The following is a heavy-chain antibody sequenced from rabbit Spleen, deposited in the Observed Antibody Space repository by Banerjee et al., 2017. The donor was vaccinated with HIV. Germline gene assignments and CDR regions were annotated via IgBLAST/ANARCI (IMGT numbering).Heavy chain of an antibody. CDR2: IDPIFGST. Sequence: QEQLVESGGGLVQPGGSLKLSCKASGFDFSNYGVSWVRQAPGKGLEWIGYIDPIFGSTYYATWVNGRFTISRHNAQNTLYLQLNSLTAADTATYFCVRDQAGYAGYGPWYLNLWGPGTLVTVS. CDR1: GFDFSNYG. CDR3: VRDQAGYAGYGPWYLNL. D-gene: IGHD7-1*01. V-gene: IGHV1S47*01. J-gene: IGHJ4*01.